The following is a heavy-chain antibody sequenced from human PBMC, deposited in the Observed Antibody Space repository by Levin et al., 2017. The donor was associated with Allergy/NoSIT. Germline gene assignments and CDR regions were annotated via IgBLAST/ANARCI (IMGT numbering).Heavy chain of an antibody. CDR2: IYPGDSDT. J-gene: IGHJ6*03. CDR1: GYSFTTYW. CDR3: ARHSSSSTDYYDYYMDA. V-gene: IGHV5-51*01. D-gene: IGHD2-2*01. Sequence: PGESLKISCKGSGYSFTTYWIGWVRQMPGKGLEWMGIIYPGDSDTRYSPSFQGQVTISADRSISTAYLQWSGLKASDTAIYYCARHSSSSTDYYDYYMDAWGKGTTVTVS.